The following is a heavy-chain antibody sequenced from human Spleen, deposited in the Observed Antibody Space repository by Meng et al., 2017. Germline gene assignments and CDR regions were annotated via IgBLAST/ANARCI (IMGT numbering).Heavy chain of an antibody. CDR2: IYPGDSDT. J-gene: IGHJ3*02. V-gene: IGHV5-51*01. Sequence: GESLKISCKGSGYSFTSYLIGWVRQRPGKGLEWMGIIYPGDSDTRYIPSFQGQVTIPADKSINTAYLQWSSLKASDTAMYDCARGLSYYDSKGLYAVDIWGQGTMVTVSS. D-gene: IGHD3-22*01. CDR3: ARGLSYYDSKGLYAVDI. CDR1: GYSFTSYL.